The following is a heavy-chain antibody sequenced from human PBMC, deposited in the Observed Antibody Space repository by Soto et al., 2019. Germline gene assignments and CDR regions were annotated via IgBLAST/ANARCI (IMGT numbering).Heavy chain of an antibody. Sequence: QVQLVESGGGVVQPGRSLRLSCAASGFTFSNFGMHWVRQAPGKGLEWVAVISYDESNKYYVDSVKGRFTISRDNSKNALYLQMSSLRPEDTAVYYCAKDDPPKQQLDGRIDYWGQGTLVTVSS. D-gene: IGHD6-13*01. CDR3: AKDDPPKQQLDGRIDY. CDR1: GFTFSNFG. CDR2: ISYDESNK. J-gene: IGHJ4*02. V-gene: IGHV3-30*18.